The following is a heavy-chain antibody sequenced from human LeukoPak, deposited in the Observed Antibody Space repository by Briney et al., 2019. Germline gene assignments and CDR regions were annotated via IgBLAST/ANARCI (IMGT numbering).Heavy chain of an antibody. J-gene: IGHJ2*01. Sequence: GGSLRLSCAASGFTFSNYAMSWVRQAPGKGLEWVSGIVGSGGRTYYADSVKGRFTISRDNSKNTLYLQMNSLRVEDTAVYYCAKPGDGSYPYWYFDLWGRGTLVTVSS. CDR1: GFTFSNYA. CDR3: AKPGDGSYPYWYFDL. D-gene: IGHD1-26*01. V-gene: IGHV3-23*01. CDR2: IVGSGGRT.